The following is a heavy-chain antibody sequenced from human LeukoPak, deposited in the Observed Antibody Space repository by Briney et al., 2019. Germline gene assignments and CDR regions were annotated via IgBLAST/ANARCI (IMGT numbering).Heavy chain of an antibody. V-gene: IGHV3-74*01. CDR1: GFNFSNYW. Sequence: PGGSLRLSCAASGFNFSNYWMHWVRQAPGQGLEWVSRINIAGSVTTYADSVKGRFTISRDNATKTLYLQMNSLRAEDTAVYYCARDMVDWGQGTLVTVSS. CDR2: INIAGSVT. D-gene: IGHD2-15*01. J-gene: IGHJ4*02. CDR3: ARDMVD.